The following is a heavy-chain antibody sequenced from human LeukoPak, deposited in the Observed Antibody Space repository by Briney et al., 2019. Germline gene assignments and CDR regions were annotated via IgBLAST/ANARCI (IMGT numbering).Heavy chain of an antibody. J-gene: IGHJ4*02. CDR3: AKHQGTWGSGWYFDY. D-gene: IGHD6-19*01. Sequence: PGGSLRLSCAASGFTSSSSAMSWVRKAPGKGLEWVSTISGSGGSTNYADSVRGRFTISRDNSKNTLYLQMNSLRAEDTAVYYCAKHQGTWGSGWYFDYWGQGTLVTVSS. V-gene: IGHV3-23*01. CDR2: ISGSGGST. CDR1: GFTSSSSA.